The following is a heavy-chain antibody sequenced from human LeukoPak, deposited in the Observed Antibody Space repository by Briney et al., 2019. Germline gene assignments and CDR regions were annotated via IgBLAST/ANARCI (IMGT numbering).Heavy chain of an antibody. J-gene: IGHJ4*02. Sequence: PSETLSLTCTVSGGSISSSSYYWGWIRQPPGKGLEWIGSIYYSGSTYYNPSLKSRVTISVDTSKNQFSLKLSSVTAADTAVYYCAREPPLAVALDYWGQGTLVTVSS. CDR1: GGSISSSSYY. D-gene: IGHD6-19*01. CDR2: IYYSGST. CDR3: AREPPLAVALDY. V-gene: IGHV4-39*02.